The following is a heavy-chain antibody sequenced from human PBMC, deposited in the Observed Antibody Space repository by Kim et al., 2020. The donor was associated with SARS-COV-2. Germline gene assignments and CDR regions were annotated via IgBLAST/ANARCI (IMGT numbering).Heavy chain of an antibody. CDR2: ISGSGGST. J-gene: IGHJ6*02. V-gene: IGHV3-23*01. D-gene: IGHD3-3*01. CDR3: AQSIPPTIFGVVIDYYYYYGMDV. Sequence: GGSLRLSCAASGFTFSSYAMSWVRQAPGKGLEWVSAISGSGGSTYYADSVKGRFTISRDNSKNTLYLQMDSLRAEDTAVYYCAQSIPPTIFGVVIDYYYYYGMDVWGQGTTVTVSS. CDR1: GFTFSSYA.